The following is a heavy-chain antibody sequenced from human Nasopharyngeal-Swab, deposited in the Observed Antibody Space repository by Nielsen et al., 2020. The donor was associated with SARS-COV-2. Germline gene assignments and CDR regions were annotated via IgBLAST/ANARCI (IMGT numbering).Heavy chain of an antibody. CDR3: ASHPASSSSVYYYYGMDV. CDR1: GFTFSSYS. V-gene: IGHV3-21*01. J-gene: IGHJ6*02. CDR2: ISSSSSYI. D-gene: IGHD6-6*01. Sequence: GGSLRLFCAASGFTFSSYSMNWVRQAPGKGLEWVSSISSSSSYIYYADSVKGRFTISRDNAKNSLYLQMNSLRAEDTAVYYCASHPASSSSVYYYYGMDVWGQGTTVTVSS.